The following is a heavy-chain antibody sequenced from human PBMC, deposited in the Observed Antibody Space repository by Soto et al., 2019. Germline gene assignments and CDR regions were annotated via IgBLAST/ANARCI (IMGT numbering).Heavy chain of an antibody. CDR3: ARSAQWDGFDP. J-gene: IGHJ3*01. CDR2: ISYSGST. CDR1: AGSISTFNYY. V-gene: IGHV4-31*03. Sequence: QVQLQESGLGLVRPSQTLSLTCTVSAGSISTFNYYWSWIRQHPEKGLEWIGYISYSGSTFYHSSLKSRVTISLDTSKKQFSLTLTSVTAADTAVYYCARSAQWDGFDPWGQGTMVTVSS. D-gene: IGHD2-8*01.